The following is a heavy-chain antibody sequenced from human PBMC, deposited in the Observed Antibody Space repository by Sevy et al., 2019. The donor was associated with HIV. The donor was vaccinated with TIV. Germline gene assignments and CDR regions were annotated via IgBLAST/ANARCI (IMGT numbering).Heavy chain of an antibody. CDR2: ISYDGSNK. V-gene: IGHV3-30-3*01. CDR3: ARVPSSPNYYDSSGDGADAFDI. D-gene: IGHD3-22*01. CDR1: GFTFSSYA. J-gene: IGHJ3*02. Sequence: GGSLRLSCAASGFTFSSYAMHWVRQAPGKGLEWVAVISYDGSNKYYADSVKGRFTISRENSKNTLYLQMNSLRAEDTAVYYCARVPSSPNYYDSSGDGADAFDIWGQGTMVTVSS.